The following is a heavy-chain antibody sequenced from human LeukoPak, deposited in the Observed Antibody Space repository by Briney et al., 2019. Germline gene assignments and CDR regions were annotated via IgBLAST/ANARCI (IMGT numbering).Heavy chain of an antibody. V-gene: IGHV3-7*01. CDR3: ARDSGWFKADY. D-gene: IGHD6-19*01. CDR2: IKGDGSVK. CDR1: GFIFSNYN. Sequence: GGSLRLSCAASGFIFSNYNMNWVRQAPGKGLEWVAMIKGDGSVKLYLDSVKGRFTISRDNAGNSLYLQMNSLRAEDTAVYYCARDSGWFKADYWGQGTLVTVSS. J-gene: IGHJ4*02.